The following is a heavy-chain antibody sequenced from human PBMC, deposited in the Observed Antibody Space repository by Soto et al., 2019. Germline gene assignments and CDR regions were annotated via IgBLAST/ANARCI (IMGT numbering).Heavy chain of an antibody. CDR2: IYHSGST. V-gene: IGHV4-4*02. Sequence: QVQLQESGPGLVKPSGTLSLTCAVSGGSISSSNWWSWVRQPPGKGLEWIGEIYHSGSTNYNPSLKHRVTISVDKSKNQFSLKLSSVTAADTAVYYCARGAVLVPAARDPWFDPWGQGTLVTVSS. CDR3: ARGAVLVPAARDPWFDP. D-gene: IGHD2-2*01. CDR1: GGSISSSNW. J-gene: IGHJ5*02.